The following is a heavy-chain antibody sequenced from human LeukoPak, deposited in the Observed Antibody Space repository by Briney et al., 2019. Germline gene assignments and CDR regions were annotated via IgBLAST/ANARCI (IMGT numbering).Heavy chain of an antibody. Sequence: ASVKVPCKASGYTFIGYYIHWVRQAPGQGLEWMGRINPNGGGTNYAQRFQGRVTMTGDTSITTAYMELSSLTFDDTAVYYCARDREQGPRFDPWGQGTLVTVSS. CDR1: GYTFIGYY. D-gene: IGHD1-26*01. V-gene: IGHV1-2*06. J-gene: IGHJ5*02. CDR2: INPNGGGT. CDR3: ARDREQGPRFDP.